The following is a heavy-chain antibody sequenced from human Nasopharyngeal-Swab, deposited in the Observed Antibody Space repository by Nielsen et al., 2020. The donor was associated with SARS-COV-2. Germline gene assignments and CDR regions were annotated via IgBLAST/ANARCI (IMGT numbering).Heavy chain of an antibody. CDR3: ARDRAADYYYGMDV. J-gene: IGHJ6*02. D-gene: IGHD6-13*01. CDR1: GYTFTGYY. CDR2: INPNSGGT. Sequence: ASVKVSCKASGYTFTGYYMHWVRQAPGQGLEWMGWINPNSGGTNYTQKLQGRVTMTTDTSTSTAYMELRSLRSDDTAVYYCARDRAADYYYGMDVWGQGTTVTVSS. V-gene: IGHV1-2*02.